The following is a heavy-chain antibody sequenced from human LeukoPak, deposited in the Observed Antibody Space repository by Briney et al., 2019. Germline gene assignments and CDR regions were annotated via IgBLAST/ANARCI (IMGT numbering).Heavy chain of an antibody. CDR1: GFTFSSYW. V-gene: IGHV3-74*01. CDR2: INSDGSST. CDR3: ARASYDSSGYETDY. D-gene: IGHD3-22*01. J-gene: IGHJ4*02. Sequence: GGSLRLSCAASGFTFSSYWMSWVRQAPGKGLVWVSRINSDGSSTSYADSVKGRFTISRDNAKNTLYLQMNSLRAEDTAVYYCARASYDSSGYETDYWGQGTLVTVSS.